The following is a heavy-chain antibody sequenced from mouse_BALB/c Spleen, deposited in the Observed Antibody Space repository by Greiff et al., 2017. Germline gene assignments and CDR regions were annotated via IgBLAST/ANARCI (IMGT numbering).Heavy chain of an antibody. D-gene: IGHD1-1*01. Sequence: EVQLQQSGAELVKPGASVKLSCTASGFNIKDTYMHWVKQRPEQGLEWIGRIDPANGNTKYDPKFQGKATITADTSSNTAYLQLSILTSEDTAVYYCARPYGSSPYAMDYWGQGTSVTVSS. CDR2: IDPANGNT. J-gene: IGHJ4*01. CDR1: GFNIKDTY. CDR3: ARPYGSSPYAMDY. V-gene: IGHV14-3*02.